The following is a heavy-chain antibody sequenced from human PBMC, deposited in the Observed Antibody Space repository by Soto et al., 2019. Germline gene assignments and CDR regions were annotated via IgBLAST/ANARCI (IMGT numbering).Heavy chain of an antibody. CDR2: IYYSGST. Sequence: PSETLSLTCAFYGGSFSGYYWNWIRQPPGKGLEWIGYIYYSGSTNYNPSLKSRVTISVDTSKNQFSLKLSSVTAADTAVYYCARGQGGNDYVWGSYRFFDYWGQGTLVTVSS. J-gene: IGHJ4*02. CDR3: ARGQGGNDYVWGSYRFFDY. V-gene: IGHV4-59*01. D-gene: IGHD3-16*02. CDR1: GGSFSGYY.